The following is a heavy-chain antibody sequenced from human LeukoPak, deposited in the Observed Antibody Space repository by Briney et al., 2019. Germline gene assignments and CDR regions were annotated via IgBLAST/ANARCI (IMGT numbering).Heavy chain of an antibody. V-gene: IGHV3-30*02. CDR2: IRYDGSNK. CDR1: GFTFSSYV. CDR3: AILMLGYCSGGSCQLDY. D-gene: IGHD2-15*01. J-gene: IGHJ4*02. Sequence: GGSLRLSCAASGFTFSSYVMHWVRQAPGKGLEWVAFIRYDGSNKYYADSVKGRFTISRDNSKNTLYLQMNSLRAEDTAVYYCAILMLGYCSGGSCQLDYWGQGTLVTVSS.